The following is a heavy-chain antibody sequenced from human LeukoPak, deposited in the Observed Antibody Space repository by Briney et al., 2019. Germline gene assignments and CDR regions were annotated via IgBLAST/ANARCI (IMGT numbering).Heavy chain of an antibody. D-gene: IGHD3-9*01. J-gene: IGHJ3*02. Sequence: ASVKVSCKASGYTFTGYYMHWGRQAPGQGVEGMGWINPNSGGTNYAQKFQGRVTMTRDTSISTAYMELSSLRSDATAVYYCARDPYYDILTGYLIRGTFDIWGLGTMVTVSS. CDR3: ARDPYYDILTGYLIRGTFDI. CDR2: INPNSGGT. CDR1: GYTFTGYY. V-gene: IGHV1-2*02.